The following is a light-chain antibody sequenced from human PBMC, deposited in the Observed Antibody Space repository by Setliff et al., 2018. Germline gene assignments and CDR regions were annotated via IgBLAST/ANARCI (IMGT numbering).Light chain of an antibody. J-gene: IGLJ1*01. CDR3: NAYASDTTYV. V-gene: IGLV2-14*02. CDR1: SSDVGSYNL. CDR2: EVS. Sequence: QSALAQPASVSGSPGQSITISCTGTSSDVGSYNLVSWYQQHPGKAPKLMICEVSKRPSGVSSRFSGSKSGNTAYLTISGLQTEDEAEYYCNAYASDTTYVFGSGTKGTVL.